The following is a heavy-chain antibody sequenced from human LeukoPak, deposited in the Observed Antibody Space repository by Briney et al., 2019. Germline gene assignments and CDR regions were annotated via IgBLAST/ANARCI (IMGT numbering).Heavy chain of an antibody. Sequence: GGSLRLSCAASGFTFSSYAMSWVRQAPGKGLEWVSYISSSGSTIYYADSVKGRFTISRDNAKNSLYLQMNSLRAEDTAVYYCARDSAVAGTGTDDYWGQGTLVTVSS. J-gene: IGHJ4*02. V-gene: IGHV3-48*03. CDR1: GFTFSSYA. CDR2: ISSSGSTI. CDR3: ARDSAVAGTGTDDY. D-gene: IGHD6-19*01.